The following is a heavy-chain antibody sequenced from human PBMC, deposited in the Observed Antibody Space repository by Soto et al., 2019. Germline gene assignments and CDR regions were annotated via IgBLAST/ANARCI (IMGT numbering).Heavy chain of an antibody. D-gene: IGHD3-3*01. Sequence: PGGSLRLSCAASGFTFSRYWMHWVRQAPGKGLVWVSRIDSYGSATSQVDSVEGRFTISRDNAKNTLYLQMNSLRAEDTAVYYCARGWVEGLSRQPPTDYWGQGPLVTVSS. J-gene: IGHJ4*02. V-gene: IGHV3-74*01. CDR2: IDSYGSAT. CDR1: GFTFSRYW. CDR3: ARGWVEGLSRQPPTDY.